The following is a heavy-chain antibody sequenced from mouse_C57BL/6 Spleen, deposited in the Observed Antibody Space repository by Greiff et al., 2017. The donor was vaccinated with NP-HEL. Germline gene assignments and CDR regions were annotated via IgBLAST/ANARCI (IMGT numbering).Heavy chain of an antibody. Sequence: VQLQQSGAELVRPGASVTLSCKASGYTFTDYEMHWVKQTPVHGLEWIGAIDPETGGTAYNQKFKGKAILTADKSSSTAYMELRSLTSEDSAVYYCTRSPYSAYWGQGTLVTVSA. J-gene: IGHJ3*01. CDR3: TRSPYSAY. CDR1: GYTFTDYE. CDR2: IDPETGGT. V-gene: IGHV1-15*01.